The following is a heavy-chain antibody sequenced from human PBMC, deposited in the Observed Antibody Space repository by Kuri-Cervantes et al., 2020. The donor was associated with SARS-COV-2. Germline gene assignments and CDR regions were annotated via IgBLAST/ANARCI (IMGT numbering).Heavy chain of an antibody. D-gene: IGHD1-7*01. CDR1: GYDFTDYW. Sequence: GESLKISCRGSGYDFTDYWIGWVRQMPGKGLEWMGIIYPGDSDTRYSPSFQGQVTISADKSISTAYLQWSSLKASDTAMYYCARAPNYSHFGYWGQGTLVTVSS. V-gene: IGHV5-51*01. CDR3: ARAPNYSHFGY. CDR2: IYPGDSDT. J-gene: IGHJ4*02.